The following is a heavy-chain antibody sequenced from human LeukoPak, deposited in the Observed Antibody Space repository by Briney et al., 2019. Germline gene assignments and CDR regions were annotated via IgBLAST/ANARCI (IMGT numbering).Heavy chain of an antibody. V-gene: IGHV1-18*01. CDR1: GYTFTNYS. CDR3: ERVFGRRYFDWLSQFDY. CDR2: ISAYNGNT. J-gene: IGHJ4*02. Sequence: ASVKVSCKASGYTFTNYSISWVRQAPGQGLEWMGWISAYNGNTNYAQKLQGRVTMTTDTSTSTAYMELRSLRSDDTAVYYCERVFGRRYFDWLSQFDYWGQGTLVTVSS. D-gene: IGHD3-9*01.